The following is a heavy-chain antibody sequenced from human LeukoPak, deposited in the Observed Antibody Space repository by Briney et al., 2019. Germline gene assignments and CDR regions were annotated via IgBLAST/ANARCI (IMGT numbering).Heavy chain of an antibody. CDR1: GFTFGDYA. D-gene: IGHD6-19*01. Sequence: PGGSLRHSCTASGFTFGDYAMSWFRQAPGKGLEWVGFIRSKAYGGTTEYAASVKGRFTISRDDSKSIAYLQMNSLKTEDTAVYYCTRGSAQWLVSFFDYWGQGTLVTVSS. CDR3: TRGSAQWLVSFFDY. CDR2: IRSKAYGGTT. V-gene: IGHV3-49*03. J-gene: IGHJ4*02.